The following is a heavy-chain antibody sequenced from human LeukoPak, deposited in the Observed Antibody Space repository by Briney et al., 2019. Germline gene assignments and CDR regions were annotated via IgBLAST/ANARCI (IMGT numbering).Heavy chain of an antibody. CDR1: GFTFISYG. Sequence: EGSLRLSCAAPGFTFISYGMHWVRQAPGKGLEWVASINHNGNVNYYVDSVKGRFTISRDNAKNSLYLQMSNLRAEDTAVYFCARGGGLDVWGQGATVTVSS. D-gene: IGHD3-16*01. V-gene: IGHV3-7*03. J-gene: IGHJ6*02. CDR3: ARGGGLDV. CDR2: INHNGNVN.